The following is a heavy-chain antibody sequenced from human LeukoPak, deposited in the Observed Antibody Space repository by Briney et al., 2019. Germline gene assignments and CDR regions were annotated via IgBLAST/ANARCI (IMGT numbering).Heavy chain of an antibody. J-gene: IGHJ4*02. CDR2: IYHSGNS. CDR1: GYSISSGYY. D-gene: IGHD3-10*01. Sequence: KSSETLSLTCTVSGYSISSGYYWAWFRQPPGKGREWIGTIYHSGNSYYNSSLKSRVTISVDTSKNQFSLKLSSVTAADTAVYYCARGPLSGSYVLMVDYWGQGTLVTVSS. CDR3: ARGPLSGSYVLMVDY. V-gene: IGHV4-38-2*02.